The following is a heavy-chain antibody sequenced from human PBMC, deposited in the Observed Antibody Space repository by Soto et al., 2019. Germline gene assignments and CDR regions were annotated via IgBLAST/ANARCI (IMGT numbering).Heavy chain of an antibody. D-gene: IGHD2-15*01. V-gene: IGHV3-48*01. Sequence: ESGGGLVQPGGSLRLSGAASGFTFRSYSMNWVRQAPGKGLEWVSYISSSSSTIYYADSVKGRFTISRDNAKNSLYLQMNSLRAEDRAVYYCARGGVVVVAATGDNWFDPWGQGTLVTVSS. J-gene: IGHJ5*02. CDR2: ISSSSSTI. CDR3: ARGGVVVVAATGDNWFDP. CDR1: GFTFRSYS.